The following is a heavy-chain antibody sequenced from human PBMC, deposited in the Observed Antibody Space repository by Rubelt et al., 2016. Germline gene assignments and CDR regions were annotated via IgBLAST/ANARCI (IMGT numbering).Heavy chain of an antibody. J-gene: IGHJ6*01. Sequence: AQPGGSLRLSCAASGFTFSTFWMHWVRQAPGKGLVCVSAIKPDGSSTTYTDSVKGRFTISRDNSQNTLSLQMNSLRGEDTAVYYCTRGPRPYGTEVWGQGTTVTVS. CDR2: IKPDGSST. V-gene: IGHV3-74*01. CDR3: TRGPRPYGTEV. CDR1: GFTFSTFW.